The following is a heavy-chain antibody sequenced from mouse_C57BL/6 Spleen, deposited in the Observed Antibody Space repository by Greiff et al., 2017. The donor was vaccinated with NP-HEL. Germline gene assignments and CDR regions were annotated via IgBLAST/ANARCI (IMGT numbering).Heavy chain of an antibody. V-gene: IGHV1-53*01. CDR3: AKEKYYGSSSYFDV. J-gene: IGHJ1*03. CDR2: INPSNGGT. Sequence: QVQLQQPGTELVKPGASVKLSCKASGYTFTSYWMHWVKQRPGQGLEWIGNINPSNGGTNYNEKFKSKATLTVDKSSSTAYMQLSSLTTEDSAVYYCAKEKYYGSSSYFDVWGTGTTVTVSS. CDR1: GYTFTSYW. D-gene: IGHD1-1*01.